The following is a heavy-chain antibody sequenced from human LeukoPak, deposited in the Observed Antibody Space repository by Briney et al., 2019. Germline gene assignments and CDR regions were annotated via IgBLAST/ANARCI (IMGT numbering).Heavy chain of an antibody. CDR3: ARLGYSYGYIDY. J-gene: IGHJ4*02. CDR1: GGSFSGYY. V-gene: IGHV4-34*01. D-gene: IGHD5-18*01. Sequence: SETLPLTCAVYGGSFSGYYWSWIRQPPGKGLEWIGEINHSGSTNYNPSLKSRVTISVDTSKNQFSLKLSSVTAADTAVYYCARLGYSYGYIDYWGQGTLVTVSS. CDR2: INHSGST.